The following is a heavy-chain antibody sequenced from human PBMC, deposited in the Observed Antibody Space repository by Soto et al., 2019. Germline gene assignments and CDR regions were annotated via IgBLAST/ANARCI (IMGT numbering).Heavy chain of an antibody. CDR2: INPSGGYT. CDR3: ARGGGIVLVTAPYDH. D-gene: IGHD2-21*02. J-gene: IGHJ4*02. Sequence: ASVKVSCKASAYTFSSYYMNWVRQAPGQGLEWLGIINPSGGYTTYAQRFLGRVTMTSDTSTSTVHMELGSLTSEDTAVYYCARGGGIVLVTAPYDHWGQGTLVTVSS. V-gene: IGHV1-46*03. CDR1: AYTFSSYY.